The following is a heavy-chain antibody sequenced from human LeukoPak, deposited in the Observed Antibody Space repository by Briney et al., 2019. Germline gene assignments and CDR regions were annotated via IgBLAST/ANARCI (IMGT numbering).Heavy chain of an antibody. Sequence: GRSLRLSCAASGFTFDDYAMHWVRQAPGKGLEWVSGISWNSGSIGYADSVKGRFTISRDNAKNSLYLQMNSLRAEDMALYYCAKGRDVQLWSNFDYWGQGTLVTVSS. D-gene: IGHD5-18*01. CDR3: AKGRDVQLWSNFDY. CDR1: GFTFDDYA. V-gene: IGHV3-9*03. CDR2: ISWNSGSI. J-gene: IGHJ4*02.